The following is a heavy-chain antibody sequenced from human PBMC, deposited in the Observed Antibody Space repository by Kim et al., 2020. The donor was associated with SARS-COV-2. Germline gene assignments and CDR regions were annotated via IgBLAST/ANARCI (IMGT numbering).Heavy chain of an antibody. CDR1: GFTFSNAW. Sequence: GGSLRLSCAASGFTFSNAWMSWVRQAPGKGLEWVGRIKSKTDGGTTDYAAPVKGRFTISRDDSKNTLYLQMNSLKTEDTAVYYCTTDRSTIIAAAGTAAFDIWGQGTMVTVSS. D-gene: IGHD6-13*01. J-gene: IGHJ3*02. CDR2: IKSKTDGGTT. V-gene: IGHV3-15*01. CDR3: TTDRSTIIAAAGTAAFDI.